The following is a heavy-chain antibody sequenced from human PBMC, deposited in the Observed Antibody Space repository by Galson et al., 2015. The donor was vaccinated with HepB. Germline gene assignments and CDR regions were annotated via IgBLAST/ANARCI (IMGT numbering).Heavy chain of an antibody. J-gene: IGHJ6*02. CDR1: GDSVSGNSAA. CDR3: AKNYGSGRFSHYYYGMDV. Sequence: CAISGDSVSGNSAAWNWIRQSPSRGLEWLGRTYYRSKWYNDYAVSVKGRISINPDTSKNQFSLLLNSVTPEDTAVYYCAKNYGSGRFSHYYYGMDVWGQGTTVTVSS. CDR2: TYYRSKWYN. V-gene: IGHV6-1*01. D-gene: IGHD3-10*01.